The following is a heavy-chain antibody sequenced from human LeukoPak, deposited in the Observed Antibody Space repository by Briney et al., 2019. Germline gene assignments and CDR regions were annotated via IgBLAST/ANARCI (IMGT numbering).Heavy chain of an antibody. V-gene: IGHV3-7*04. CDR3: ARAKDGAFDI. J-gene: IGHJ3*02. CDR2: IKQGGSEK. Sequence: GGSLRLSCAASGFTFSSYWMSWVRDAPGKGLEWVANIKQGGSEKYYVDSVKGRFTISRDNAKNSLYLQMNRLRAEDTAVYYCARAKDGAFDIWGQGTMVTVSS. CDR1: GFTFSSYW.